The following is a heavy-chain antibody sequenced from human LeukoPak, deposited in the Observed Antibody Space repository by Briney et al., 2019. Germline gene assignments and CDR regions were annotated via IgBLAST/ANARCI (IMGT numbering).Heavy chain of an antibody. CDR3: ARTPNWYFDY. CDR1: GFTVSSNY. V-gene: IGHV3-66*01. D-gene: IGHD1-1*01. J-gene: IGHJ4*02. Sequence: GESLRLSCAASGFTVSSNYMSWVRQAPGKGLEWVSVIYSGGSTYYADSVKGRFTISRDNSKNTLYLQMNSLRAEDTAVYYCARTPNWYFDYWGQGTLVTVSS. CDR2: IYSGGST.